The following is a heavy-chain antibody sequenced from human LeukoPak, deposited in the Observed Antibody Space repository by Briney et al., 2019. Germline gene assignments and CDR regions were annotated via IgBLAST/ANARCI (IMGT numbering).Heavy chain of an antibody. D-gene: IGHD3-3*01. Sequence: GSTNYNPSLKSRVTISVDTSKNRFSLKLSSVTAADTAVYYCARHPEGMYYDFWSGPQYYFDYWGQGTLVTVSS. J-gene: IGHJ4*02. CDR3: ARHPEGMYYDFWSGPQYYFDY. V-gene: IGHV4-59*08. CDR2: GST.